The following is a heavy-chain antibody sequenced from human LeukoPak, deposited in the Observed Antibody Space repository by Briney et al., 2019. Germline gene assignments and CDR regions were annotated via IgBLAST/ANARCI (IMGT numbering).Heavy chain of an antibody. D-gene: IGHD3-3*01. J-gene: IGHJ4*02. CDR3: TRDGIPETNWSGYYIDY. CDR1: GFTFGDYA. V-gene: IGHV3-49*04. Sequence: QPGRSLRLSCTASGFTFGDYAMSWVRQAPGKGLEWVGFIRSRTHGGTTEFAAPVKDRFSISRDDSKRIAYLQMNSLKTEDTAVYYCTRDGIPETNWSGYYIDYWGQGTLVTVSS. CDR2: IRSRTHGGTT.